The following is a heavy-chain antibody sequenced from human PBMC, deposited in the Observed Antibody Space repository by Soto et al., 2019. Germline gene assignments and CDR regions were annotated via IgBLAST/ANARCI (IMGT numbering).Heavy chain of an antibody. CDR3: AKDRYRSGCCLDY. CDR1: GFTFSNYA. D-gene: IGHD6-19*01. J-gene: IGHJ4*02. CDR2: ISGSGGTT. V-gene: IGHV3-23*01. Sequence: EVQLSESGGGLVQPGGSLRLSCAASGFTFSNYAMSWVRQAPGKGLEWVSGISGSGGTTYYADSVKGRFTISRDNSKNTLYLQMNSLRVEDTAVYYCAKDRYRSGCCLDYWGQGTLVTVSS.